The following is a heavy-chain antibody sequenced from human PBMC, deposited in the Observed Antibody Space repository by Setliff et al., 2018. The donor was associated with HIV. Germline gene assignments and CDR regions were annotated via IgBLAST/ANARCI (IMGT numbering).Heavy chain of an antibody. D-gene: IGHD2-21*01. CDR3: ARLYSTVTPDI. CDR1: GGSISSGGYY. V-gene: IGHV4-31*03. CDR2: IYNSGGT. Sequence: PSETLSLTCTVSGGSISSGGYYWSWIRQHPGKGLEWIGYIYNSGGTYYNPSLKSRVTISVDTSKNQFSLKLSSVTAADTAVYYCARLYSTVTPDIWGKGTTVTVSS. J-gene: IGHJ6*04.